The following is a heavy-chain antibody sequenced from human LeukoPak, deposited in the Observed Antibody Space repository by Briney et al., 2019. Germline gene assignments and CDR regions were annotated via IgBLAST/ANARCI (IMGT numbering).Heavy chain of an antibody. J-gene: IGHJ4*02. CDR3: AKYYYDSGGYSFDY. D-gene: IGHD3-22*01. CDR1: GFTFTNCA. CDR2: INGGGGST. V-gene: IGHV3-23*01. Sequence: AGGSLTLSCAASGFTFTNCAMAWVRQAPGEGLEWVSSINGGGGSTYYADSVKGRFTISRNNSKHTVDLQLNSLRGEDTAVYYCAKYYYDSGGYSFDYWGQGTLVTVSS.